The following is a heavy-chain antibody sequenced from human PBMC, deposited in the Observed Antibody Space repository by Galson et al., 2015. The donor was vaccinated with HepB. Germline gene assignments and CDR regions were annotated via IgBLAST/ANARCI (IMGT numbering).Heavy chain of an antibody. CDR3: ASSTNYYDTSGVRYFVL. D-gene: IGHD3-22*01. J-gene: IGHJ2*01. Sequence: QSGAEVTKPGESLKISCTGVGYSFSSYWIGWVRQMPGKGLEWMGIIYPRDSGTRYSPSFQGQVTISADKSISTSYLQWNSLKASDTAMYYCASSTNYYDTSGVRYFVLWGRGTLVTVSS. CDR1: GYSFSSYW. V-gene: IGHV5-51*01. CDR2: IYPRDSGT.